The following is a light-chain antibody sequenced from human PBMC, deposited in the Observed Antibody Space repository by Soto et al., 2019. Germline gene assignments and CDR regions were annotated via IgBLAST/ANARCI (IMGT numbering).Light chain of an antibody. CDR1: QTVNSRH. CDR3: QQFDGSRPAFT. J-gene: IGKJ2*01. V-gene: IGKV3-20*01. Sequence: ESLLTQSPGTLSLSPGERATLSCRASQTVNSRHLNWYQHKPGQAPRLLIYGASIRAAGIPDRFSGSRSGADFSLTITRLEPEYSAVYYCQQFDGSRPAFTFGHGTKLEI. CDR2: GAS.